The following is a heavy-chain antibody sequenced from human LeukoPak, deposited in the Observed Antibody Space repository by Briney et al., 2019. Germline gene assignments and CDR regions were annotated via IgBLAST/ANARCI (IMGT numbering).Heavy chain of an antibody. CDR3: ASSYYYDSSGYYLPLYYFDY. Sequence: GASVKVSCKVSGYTLTELSMHWVRQAPGKGLEWMGGFDPEDGETIYAQKFQGRVTMTEDTSTDTAYMELSSLRSEDTAVYYCASSYYYDSSGYYLPLYYFDYWGQGTLVTVSS. CDR1: GYTLTELS. CDR2: FDPEDGET. V-gene: IGHV1-24*01. D-gene: IGHD3-22*01. J-gene: IGHJ4*02.